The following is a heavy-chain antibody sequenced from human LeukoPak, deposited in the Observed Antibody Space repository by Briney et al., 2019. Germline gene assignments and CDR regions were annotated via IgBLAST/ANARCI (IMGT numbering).Heavy chain of an antibody. J-gene: IGHJ4*02. Sequence: SETLSLTCAVYGGSFSGYYWSWIRQPPGKGLEWIGEINHSGSTNYNPSLKSRVTISVDTSKNQFSLKLSSVTAADTAVYYCARNGGPSSSSEDYFDYWGQGTLVTVSS. V-gene: IGHV4-34*01. CDR3: ARNGGPSSSSEDYFDY. D-gene: IGHD6-6*01. CDR1: GGSFSGYY. CDR2: INHSGST.